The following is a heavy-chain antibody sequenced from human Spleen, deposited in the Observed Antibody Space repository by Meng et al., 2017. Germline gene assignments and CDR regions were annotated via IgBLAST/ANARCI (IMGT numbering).Heavy chain of an antibody. Sequence: ASVKVSCKASGYTFTKYGISWVRQAPGQGLEWMGWINTYYGNSNSAQKFQGRVTMTTDTSTTTVHMELRSLRSDDTAVYYCARDDLPNSSAWFDWYFDLWGRGTLVTVSS. CDR1: GYTFTKYG. CDR3: ARDDLPNSSAWFDWYFDL. CDR2: INTYYGNS. V-gene: IGHV1-18*01. D-gene: IGHD6-13*01. J-gene: IGHJ2*01.